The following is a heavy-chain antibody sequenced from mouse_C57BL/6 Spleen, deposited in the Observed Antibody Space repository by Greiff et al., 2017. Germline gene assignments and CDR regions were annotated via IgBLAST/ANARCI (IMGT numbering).Heavy chain of an antibody. Sequence: QVQLKQSGAELARPGASVKLSCKASGYTFTSYGISWVKQRTGQGLEWIGEIYPRSGNTYYNEKFKGKATLTADKSSSTAYMELRSLTSEDSAVYFCARENGDMDYRRQATSAPVSS. CDR1: GYTFTSYG. D-gene: IGHD2-13*01. V-gene: IGHV1-81*01. J-gene: IGHJ4*01. CDR2: IYPRSGNT. CDR3: ARENGDMDY.